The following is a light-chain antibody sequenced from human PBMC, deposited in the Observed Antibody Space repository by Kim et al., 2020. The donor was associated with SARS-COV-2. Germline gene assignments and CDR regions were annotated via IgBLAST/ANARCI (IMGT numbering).Light chain of an antibody. CDR1: SSNIGSNK. CDR3: AGWDDSLNGVV. J-gene: IGLJ2*01. V-gene: IGLV1-44*01. CDR2: SNN. Sequence: GQRVTISCSGRSSNIGSNKVNWYQQLPGTAPKLLMYSNNQRPSGVPDRFAGSKSGTSASLAISGLQSEDEADYYCAGWDDSLNGVVFGGGTQLTVL.